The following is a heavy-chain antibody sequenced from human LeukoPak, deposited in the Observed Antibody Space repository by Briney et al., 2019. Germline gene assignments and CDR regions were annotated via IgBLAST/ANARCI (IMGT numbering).Heavy chain of an antibody. J-gene: IGHJ5*02. CDR1: GFTFSNYG. Sequence: GGSLRLSCAASGFTFSNYGMTWVRQAPGKGLEWVANIKQDGSEKYYVDSVKGRFTISRDNAKNSLYLQMNSLRAEDMAVYYCARGHVWFDPWGQGTLVTVSS. CDR3: ARGHVWFDP. CDR2: IKQDGSEK. V-gene: IGHV3-7*05.